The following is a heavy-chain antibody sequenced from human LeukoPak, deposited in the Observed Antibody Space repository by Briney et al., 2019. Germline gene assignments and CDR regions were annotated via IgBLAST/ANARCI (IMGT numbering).Heavy chain of an antibody. D-gene: IGHD3-10*01. Sequence: GVLRLSCAASGFTFSSYSMNWVRQAPGKGLEWVSSISSSSSYIYYPDSVKGRFTISRDNAKNSLYLQMNSLRAEDTAVYYCARDSNEMVRGVVDYWGQGTLVTASS. J-gene: IGHJ4*02. CDR1: GFTFSSYS. V-gene: IGHV3-21*01. CDR3: ARDSNEMVRGVVDY. CDR2: ISSSSSYI.